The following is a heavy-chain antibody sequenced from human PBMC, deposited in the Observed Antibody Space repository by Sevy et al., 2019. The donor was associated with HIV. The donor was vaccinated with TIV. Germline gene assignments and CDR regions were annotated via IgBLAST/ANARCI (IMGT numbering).Heavy chain of an antibody. CDR1: GYTFITYN. CDR2: INPDNGDT. Sequence: ASVKVSCKAYGYTFITYNIHWVRQVPGQGLEWMGSINPDNGDTDCPQRFRGRVTMAWDTSISTAYMDLRGLTSDDTAVYFCTREKTTVTSFYFDYWGQGTLVTVSS. D-gene: IGHD4-17*01. CDR3: TREKTTVTSFYFDY. V-gene: IGHV1-2*02. J-gene: IGHJ4*02.